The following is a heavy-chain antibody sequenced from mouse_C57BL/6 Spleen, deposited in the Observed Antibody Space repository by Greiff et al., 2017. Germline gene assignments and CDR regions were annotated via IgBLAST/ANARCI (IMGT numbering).Heavy chain of an antibody. J-gene: IGHJ2*01. D-gene: IGHD1-1*01. CDR3: ARENYGSSYGY. V-gene: IGHV1-63*01. CDR2: IYPGGGYT. CDR1: GYTFTNYW. Sequence: VKLVESGAELVRPGTSVKMSCKASGYTFTNYWIGWAKQRPGHGLEWIGDIYPGGGYTNYNEKFKGKATLTADKSSSTAYMQFSSLTSEDSAIYYCARENYGSSYGYWGQGTTLTVSS.